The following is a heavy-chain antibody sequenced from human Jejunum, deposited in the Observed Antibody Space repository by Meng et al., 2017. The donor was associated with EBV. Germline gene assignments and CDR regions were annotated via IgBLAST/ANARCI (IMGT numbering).Heavy chain of an antibody. D-gene: IGHD2-21*01. CDR2: IYHSGST. CDR3: ASIHPSIDS. Sequence: QVEGSGPALGQPSGTLSLSCAVSSGSICSGNWWTWGRQPPGTGLECIGEIYHSGSTNYNPSLKSRITMSLDKSKNQFSLKLRSVTAADTAVYYCASIHPSIDSWGPGTLVTVSS. CDR1: SGSICSGNW. V-gene: IGHV4-4*02. J-gene: IGHJ4*02.